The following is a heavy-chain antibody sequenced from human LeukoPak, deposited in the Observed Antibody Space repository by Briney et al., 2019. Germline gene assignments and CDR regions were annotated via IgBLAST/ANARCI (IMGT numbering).Heavy chain of an antibody. Sequence: SETLSLTCTVSGGSISSYYWSWIRQPPWKGLEWIGYIYYSGSTNYNPSLKSRVTISVDTSKNQFSLKLSSVTAADTAVYYCARHYYDFWSGYYLNWGQGTPVAVSS. V-gene: IGHV4-59*08. D-gene: IGHD3-3*01. J-gene: IGHJ4*02. CDR1: GGSISSYY. CDR2: IYYSGST. CDR3: ARHYYDFWSGYYLN.